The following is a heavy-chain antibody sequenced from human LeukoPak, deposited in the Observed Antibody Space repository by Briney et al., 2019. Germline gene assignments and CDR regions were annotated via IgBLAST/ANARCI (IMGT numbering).Heavy chain of an antibody. D-gene: IGHD3-10*01. CDR1: GGSISSSSYY. CDR3: ARHGSGSYEYFQH. CDR2: IYYSGST. Sequence: SSETLSLTCTVSGGSISSSSYYWGWIRQPPGKGLEWIGSIYYSGSTYYNPSLKSRVTISVDTSKNQFSLKLSSVTAADTAVYYCARHGSGSYEYFQHWGQGTLVTVSS. V-gene: IGHV4-39*07. J-gene: IGHJ1*01.